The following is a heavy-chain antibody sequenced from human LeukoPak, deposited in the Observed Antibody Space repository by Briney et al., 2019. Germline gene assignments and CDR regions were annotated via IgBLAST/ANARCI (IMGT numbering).Heavy chain of an antibody. V-gene: IGHV3-7*03. Sequence: GGSLRLSCTASGFTFSSYWMNWVRQAPGKGLEWVANIKQDGSERYYVDSVKGRFTISRDNAKNSLYLQMNSLRAEDTAVYYCARSGPRDYYYYGMDVWGQGTTVTVSS. CDR1: GFTFSSYW. CDR3: ARSGPRDYYYYGMDV. J-gene: IGHJ6*02. CDR2: IKQDGSER. D-gene: IGHD1-14*01.